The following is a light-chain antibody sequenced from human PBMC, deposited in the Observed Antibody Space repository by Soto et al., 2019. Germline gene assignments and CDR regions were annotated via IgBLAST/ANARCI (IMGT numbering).Light chain of an antibody. Sequence: DIQMTQSPSSVSASVGDRVTITCRASQGISNWLAWYQQQPGRAPKLLIYGAYTLQTGVPSRFISGGSGTHFTLIISSLHPEYFATYYCQQTTTFFPLAFGGGTRVEIK. CDR3: QQTTTFFPLA. CDR2: GAY. J-gene: IGKJ4*01. V-gene: IGKV1-12*01. CDR1: QGISNW.